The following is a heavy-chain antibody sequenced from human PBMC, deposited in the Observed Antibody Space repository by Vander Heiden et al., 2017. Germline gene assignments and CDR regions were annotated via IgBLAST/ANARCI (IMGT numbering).Heavy chain of an antibody. V-gene: IGHV3-23*01. CDR2: ISGSGGTT. CDR1: GFTFSTYA. Sequence: EVQLLESGGGLVQPGGSLRLSCAASGFTFSTYAMTWVSQAPGKGLQGVSSISGSGGTTYYADSVKGRFTISRDNSKNTLYVQMNSLRAEDTAMYYCAKEWAGDPLWWGQGTLVTVSS. J-gene: IGHJ4*02. D-gene: IGHD7-27*01. CDR3: AKEWAGDPLW.